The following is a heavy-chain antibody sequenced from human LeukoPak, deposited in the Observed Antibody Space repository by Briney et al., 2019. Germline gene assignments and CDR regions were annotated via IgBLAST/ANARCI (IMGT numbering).Heavy chain of an antibody. V-gene: IGHV3-53*01. J-gene: IGHJ4*02. D-gene: IGHD6-19*01. CDR3: ARSPAFYDGAVVKYYFDY. Sequence: GGSLRLSCAVSGFPVYTNSMNWVRQVPGKGLEWVSVIYTGSTTHYADSVKGRFTISRDNSKNTLYLEMNSLRAEDAAVYFCARSPAFYDGAVVKYYFDYWGQGTPVTVSS. CDR2: IYTGSTT. CDR1: GFPVYTNS.